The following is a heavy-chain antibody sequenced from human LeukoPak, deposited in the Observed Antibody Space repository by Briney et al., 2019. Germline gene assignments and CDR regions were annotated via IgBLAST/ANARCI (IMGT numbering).Heavy chain of an antibody. D-gene: IGHD3-10*01. Sequence: GGSLRLSCAASGFTFSNYAMYWVRQAPGKGLEWVAFTTYDEGDKYYADSVKGRFTISRDNSKNTLYLQMYSLRAEDTAVYYCAKDTANAWSSDYWGQGTLVTVSS. CDR1: GFTFSNYA. J-gene: IGHJ4*02. CDR2: TTYDEGDK. CDR3: AKDTANAWSSDY. V-gene: IGHV3-30*02.